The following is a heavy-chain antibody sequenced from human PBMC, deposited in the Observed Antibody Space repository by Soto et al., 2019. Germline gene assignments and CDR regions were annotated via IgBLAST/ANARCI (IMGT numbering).Heavy chain of an antibody. Sequence: QVHLQESGPGLVKTSQTLSLTCTVSVASISSGGYYWSWIRQHPGEGLEWIGYSYYSGSTSYNPSLKSRVTISVDTSKNQFSLKLSSVTDADTAVYYCARESKYDTSGYPPWFAPWGQGTLVTVSS. CDR2: SYYSGST. CDR3: ARESKYDTSGYPPWFAP. CDR1: VASISSGGYY. J-gene: IGHJ5*02. D-gene: IGHD3-22*01. V-gene: IGHV4-31*03.